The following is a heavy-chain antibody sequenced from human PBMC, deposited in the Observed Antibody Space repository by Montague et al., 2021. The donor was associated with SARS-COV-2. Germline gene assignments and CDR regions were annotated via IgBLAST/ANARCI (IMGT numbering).Heavy chain of an antibody. Sequence: SRRLSCAASGFTFSSYSMNWVRQAPGKGLEWVSSISSSSSYIYYADSVKGRFTISRDNAKNSLYLQMNSLRAEDTAVYYCARPAAMRAGWFDPWGQGTLVTVSS. CDR1: GFTFSSYS. CDR2: ISSSSSYI. D-gene: IGHD2-2*01. CDR3: ARPAAMRAGWFDP. J-gene: IGHJ5*02. V-gene: IGHV3-21*01.